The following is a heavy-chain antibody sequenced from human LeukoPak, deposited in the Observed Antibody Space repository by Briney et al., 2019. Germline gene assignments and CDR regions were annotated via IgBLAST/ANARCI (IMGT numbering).Heavy chain of an antibody. Sequence: PSETLSLTCTVSGGSISSSSYYWGWIRQPPGKGLEWIGSIYYSGSTYYNPSLKSRVTISVDTSKNQFSLKLSSVTAADTAVYYCARPGSSWHFDYWGQGTLVTVSS. CDR2: IYYSGST. D-gene: IGHD6-13*01. V-gene: IGHV4-39*01. J-gene: IGHJ4*02. CDR3: ARPGSSWHFDY. CDR1: GGSISSSSYY.